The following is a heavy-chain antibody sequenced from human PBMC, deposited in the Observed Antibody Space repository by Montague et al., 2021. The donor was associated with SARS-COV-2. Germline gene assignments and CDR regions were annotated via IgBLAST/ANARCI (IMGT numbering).Heavy chain of an antibody. J-gene: IGHJ4*02. CDR1: GGSFSCYS. D-gene: IGHD3-10*01. CDR3: ARRGRSVWGVTVSAELDY. CDR2: INHSGST. V-gene: IGHV4-34*01. Sequence: SETLSLTCAVYGGSFSCYSCSWIRKPQGKGLERIGEINHSGSTNYNPSLTLRVIISVDTSTNQVSLKLSSVTAADTAAYYCARRGRSVWGVTVSAELDYGGQGIL.